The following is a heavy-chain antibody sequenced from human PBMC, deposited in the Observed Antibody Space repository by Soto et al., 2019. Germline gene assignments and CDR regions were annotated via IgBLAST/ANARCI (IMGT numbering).Heavy chain of an antibody. Sequence: SETLSLTCTVSGGSVSSGSYYWSWIRQPPGKGLEWIGYIYYSGSTNYNPSLKGRVTISVDTSKNQFSLKPSSVTAADTAVYYCARGGVRDSLNYWGQGTLVTVSS. CDR2: IYYSGST. CDR3: ARGGVRDSLNY. J-gene: IGHJ4*02. D-gene: IGHD2-15*01. CDR1: GGSVSSGSYY. V-gene: IGHV4-61*01.